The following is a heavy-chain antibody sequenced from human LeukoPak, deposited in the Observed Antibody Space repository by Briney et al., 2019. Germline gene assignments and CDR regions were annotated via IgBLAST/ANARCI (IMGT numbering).Heavy chain of an antibody. CDR1: GGTFSSYA. J-gene: IGHJ4*02. D-gene: IGHD5-24*01. CDR2: IIPIFGTA. Sequence: SVKVSCKASGGTFSSYAISWVRQAPGQGLEWMGGIIPIFGTANYAQKFQGRVTITTDESTSTAYMELSSLRSEDTVVYYCARGRRVEMALLDYWGQGTLVTVSS. V-gene: IGHV1-69*05. CDR3: ARGRRVEMALLDY.